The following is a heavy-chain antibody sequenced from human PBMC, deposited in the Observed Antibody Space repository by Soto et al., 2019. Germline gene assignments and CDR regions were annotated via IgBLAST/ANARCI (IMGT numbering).Heavy chain of an antibody. J-gene: IGHJ6*03. Sequence: QVQLVQSGAEVKKPGASVKVSCKASGYTFTSYYMHWVRQAPGQGLEWMGIINPSGGSTSYAQKFQGRVTMTRDTATSTVDMELSSLRSEDTAVYYCARATGCSGGSCYAGYYYYMDVWGKGTTVTVSS. CDR2: INPSGGST. CDR1: GYTFTSYY. CDR3: ARATGCSGGSCYAGYYYYMDV. D-gene: IGHD2-15*01. V-gene: IGHV1-46*03.